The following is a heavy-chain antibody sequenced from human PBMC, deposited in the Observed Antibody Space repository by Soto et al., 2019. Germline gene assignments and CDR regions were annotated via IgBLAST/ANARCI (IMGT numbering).Heavy chain of an antibody. V-gene: IGHV4-39*02. CDR1: GGSVSNSNYF. D-gene: IGHD3-16*02. J-gene: IGHJ3*01. Sequence: QLQVQESGPGLVKPSETLSLSCTVSGGSVSNSNYFWGWIRQPPGKGLEWVGNIYYNGNTYYNPSLKRRVTISLDTSNNQFSLKLNSVTDADTAVYYCAGEQYRGGGFDVWGQGTMVTVSS. CDR2: IYYNGNT. CDR3: AGEQYRGGGFDV.